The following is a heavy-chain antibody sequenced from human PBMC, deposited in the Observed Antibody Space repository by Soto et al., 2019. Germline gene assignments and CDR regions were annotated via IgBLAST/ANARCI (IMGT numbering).Heavy chain of an antibody. Sequence: GGSLRLSCAASGFTFSSYSMNWVRQAPGKGLEWVSYISSSSSTIYYADSVKGRFTISRDNAKNSLYLQMNSLRAEDTAVYYCARVGADEGVVVPAAMGGYYYYYMDVWGKGTTVTVSS. J-gene: IGHJ6*03. CDR2: ISSSSSTI. D-gene: IGHD2-2*01. V-gene: IGHV3-48*04. CDR1: GFTFSSYS. CDR3: ARVGADEGVVVPAAMGGYYYYYMDV.